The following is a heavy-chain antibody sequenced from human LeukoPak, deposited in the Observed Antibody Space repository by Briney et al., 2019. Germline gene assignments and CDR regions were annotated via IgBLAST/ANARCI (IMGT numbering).Heavy chain of an antibody. Sequence: ASVKVSCKASVYTFTGYYMHWVRQAPGKGLAWMGWINPNSGGTNYAEKFQGRVTMTRDTSISTAYMELSRLRSDDTAVYYCARVARRLLTSGSYSYWGQGTLVTVSS. D-gene: IGHD1-26*01. CDR2: INPNSGGT. V-gene: IGHV1-2*02. CDR3: ARVARRLLTSGSYSY. J-gene: IGHJ4*02. CDR1: VYTFTGYY.